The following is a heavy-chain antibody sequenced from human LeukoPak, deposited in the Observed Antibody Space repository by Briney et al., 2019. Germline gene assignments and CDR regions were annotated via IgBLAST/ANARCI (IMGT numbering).Heavy chain of an antibody. V-gene: IGHV1-69*13. CDR2: IIPIFGTA. D-gene: IGHD2-21*02. CDR1: GGTFSSYA. CDR3: ARLGDYYGMDY. Sequence: VASVKVSCKASGGTFSSYAISWVRQAPGQGLEWMGGIIPIFGTANYAQKFQGRVTITADESTSTAYMELSSLRSEDTAVYYCARLGDYYGMDYWGQGTLVTVSS. J-gene: IGHJ4*02.